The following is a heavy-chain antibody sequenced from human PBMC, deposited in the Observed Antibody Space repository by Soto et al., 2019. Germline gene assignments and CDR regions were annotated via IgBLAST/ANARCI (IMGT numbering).Heavy chain of an antibody. J-gene: IGHJ4*01. CDR3: ARVHVMVVAGSTCDY. Sequence: PSETLSLTCTVSGYSICSGSYWAWILQPPGNGPEWIGSICHGGSTFYNPSRKSRITISVDTSNHQFSLKRTSVTAADTAVYYCARVHVMVVAGSTCDYWGHGTLVTVSS. CDR2: ICHGGST. CDR1: GYSICSGSY. V-gene: IGHV4-38-2*02. D-gene: IGHD6-19*01.